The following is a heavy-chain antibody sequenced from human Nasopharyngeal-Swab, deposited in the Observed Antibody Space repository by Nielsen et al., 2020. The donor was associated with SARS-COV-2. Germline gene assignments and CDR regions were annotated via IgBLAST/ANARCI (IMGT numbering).Heavy chain of an antibody. CDR3: AAQWLRYRDY. CDR1: GFTFSSYA. Sequence: GESLKISCAASGFTFSSYAMSWVRQAPGKGLEWVSAISGSGGSTYYADSVKGRFTISRDNSKNTLYLQMNSLGAEDTAVYYCAAQWLRYRDYWGQGTLVTVSS. D-gene: IGHD5-12*01. J-gene: IGHJ4*02. V-gene: IGHV3-23*01. CDR2: ISGSGGST.